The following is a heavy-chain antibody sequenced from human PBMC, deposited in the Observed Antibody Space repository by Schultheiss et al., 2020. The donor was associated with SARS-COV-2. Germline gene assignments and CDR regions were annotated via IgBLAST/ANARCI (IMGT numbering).Heavy chain of an antibody. V-gene: IGHV3-30*01. Sequence: GGSLRLSCAASGFTFSSYAMHWVRQAPGKGLEWVAVISYDGSNKYYADSVKGRFTISRDNSKNSLYLQMNSLRAEDTAVYYCARGSLFWLAAANYWGQGTLVTVSS. J-gene: IGHJ4*02. D-gene: IGHD6-13*01. CDR3: ARGSLFWLAAANY. CDR1: GFTFSSYA. CDR2: ISYDGSNK.